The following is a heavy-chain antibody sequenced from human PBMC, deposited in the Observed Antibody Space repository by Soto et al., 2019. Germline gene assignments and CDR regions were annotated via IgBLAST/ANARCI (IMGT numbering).Heavy chain of an antibody. J-gene: IGHJ4*02. V-gene: IGHV4-39*01. CDR2: IYYSGST. CDR3: ARHGTLLIDY. D-gene: IGHD1-26*01. CDR1: GGSISSRSYY. Sequence: AETLSLTCTVSGGSISSRSYYWGWIRQPPGKGLEWIGSIYYSGSTYYNPSLKSRVTISVDTSKNHFSLKLSSVTAADTAVYYCARHGTLLIDYWGQGTLVTVSS.